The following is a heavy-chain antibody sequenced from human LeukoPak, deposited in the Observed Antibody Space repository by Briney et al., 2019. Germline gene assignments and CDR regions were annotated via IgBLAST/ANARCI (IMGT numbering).Heavy chain of an antibody. CDR1: GGSFSGYY. V-gene: IGHV4-34*01. CDR2: INHSGST. J-gene: IGHJ6*03. Sequence: SETLSLTCAVYGGSFSGYYWSWIRQPPGKGLEWIGEINHSGSTNYNPSLKSRVTISVDTSKNQFSLKLSSVTAADTAVYYCARVISGWPYYYMDVWGKGTTVTVSS. CDR3: ARVISGWPYYYMDV. D-gene: IGHD6-19*01.